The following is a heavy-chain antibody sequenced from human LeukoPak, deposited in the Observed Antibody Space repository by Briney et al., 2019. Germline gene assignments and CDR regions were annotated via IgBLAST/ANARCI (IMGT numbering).Heavy chain of an antibody. CDR3: ATTSYDFWSGYHFDY. D-gene: IGHD3-3*01. V-gene: IGHV3-74*01. J-gene: IGHJ4*02. Sequence: GSLRLSCAASGFTFSSYWMHWVRQAPGKGLVWVSRINSDGSSTSYADSVKGRFTISRDNAKNTLYLQMNSLRAKDTAVYYCATTSYDFWSGYHFDYWGQGTLVTVSS. CDR1: GFTFSSYW. CDR2: INSDGSST.